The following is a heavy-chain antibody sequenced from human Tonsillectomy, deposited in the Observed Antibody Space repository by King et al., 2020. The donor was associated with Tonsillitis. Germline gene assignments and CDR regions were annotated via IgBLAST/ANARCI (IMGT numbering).Heavy chain of an antibody. CDR2: MYYSGTI. J-gene: IGHJ4*02. CDR3: AGSVSGSFDY. Sequence: QLQESGPGVVKPSETLSLTCTVSGGSISSSDQYWAWIRQPPGKGLEWIGYMYYSGTIFYNPSLKSRITISGGTSENRFSLKLSSVTAADTAVYFCAGSVSGSFDYWGQGALVTVSS. V-gene: IGHV4-39*01. CDR1: GGSISSSDQY. D-gene: IGHD1-26*01.